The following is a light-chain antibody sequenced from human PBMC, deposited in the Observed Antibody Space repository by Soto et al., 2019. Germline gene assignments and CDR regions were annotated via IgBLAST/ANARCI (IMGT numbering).Light chain of an antibody. J-gene: IGKJ1*01. CDR2: DAS. V-gene: IGKV3-20*01. Sequence: EIVLTQSPGTLSLSPGERATLSCRASQSVPNNYLAWYQQKPGQAPRLLIFDASSRATGIPDRFSGSGSGTDFTLTISSLEPEDFAVYYCQQCAISPRTFGQGPKVEIK. CDR3: QQCAISPRT. CDR1: QSVPNNY.